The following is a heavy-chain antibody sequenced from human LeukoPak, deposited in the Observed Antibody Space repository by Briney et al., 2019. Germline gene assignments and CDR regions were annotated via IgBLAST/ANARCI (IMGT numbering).Heavy chain of an antibody. CDR2: IYYSGST. J-gene: IGHJ1*01. CDR1: GGSMSSYY. Sequence: SETLSLTCTVSGGSMSSYYWSWIRQPPGKGLEWIGYIYYSGSTNYNPSLKSRVTISVDTSKNQFSLKLSSVTAADTAVYYCARGIAVAGEYFQHWGQGTLVTVSS. CDR3: ARGIAVAGEYFQH. V-gene: IGHV4-59*08. D-gene: IGHD6-19*01.